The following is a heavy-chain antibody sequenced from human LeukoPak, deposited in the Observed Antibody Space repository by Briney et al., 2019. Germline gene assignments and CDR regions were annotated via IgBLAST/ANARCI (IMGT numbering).Heavy chain of an antibody. V-gene: IGHV3-74*01. Sequence: GGSLRLSCDASVFTFGSHWMHWVRQAPGKGLVWVARVDRYGRSTSYAESVKGRFTISRDDAKNTLYLQMHSLRAEDTAVYYCANDLWGDRDGFFDSWGQGSLVTVSS. J-gene: IGHJ4*02. D-gene: IGHD2-21*01. CDR3: ANDLWGDRDGFFDS. CDR2: VDRYGRST. CDR1: VFTFGSHW.